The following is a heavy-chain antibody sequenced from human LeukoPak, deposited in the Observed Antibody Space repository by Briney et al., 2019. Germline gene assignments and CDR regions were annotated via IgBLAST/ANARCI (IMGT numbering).Heavy chain of an antibody. CDR2: ISSSSSYI. Sequence: GGSLRLSCAASGFTFSSYAMSWVRQAPGKGLEWVSSISSSSSYIYYADSVKGRFTISRDNAKNSLYLQMNSLRAEDTAVYYCARDPPGVVPAADDAFDIWGQGTMVTVSS. J-gene: IGHJ3*02. CDR3: ARDPPGVVPAADDAFDI. CDR1: GFTFSSYA. D-gene: IGHD2-2*01. V-gene: IGHV3-21*01.